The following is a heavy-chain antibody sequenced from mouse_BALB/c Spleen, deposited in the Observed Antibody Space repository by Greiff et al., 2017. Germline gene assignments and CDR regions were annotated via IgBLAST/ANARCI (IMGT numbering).Heavy chain of an antibody. J-gene: IGHJ4*01. Sequence: EVQVVESGGGLVKPGGSLKLSCAASGFTFSDYYMYWVRQTPEKRLEWVATISDGGSYTYYPDSVKGRFTISRDNAKNNLYLQMSSLKSEDTAMYYCAREGTTVDAMDYWGQGTSVTVSS. CDR3: AREGTTVDAMDY. CDR1: GFTFSDYY. CDR2: ISDGGSYT. V-gene: IGHV5-4*02. D-gene: IGHD1-1*01.